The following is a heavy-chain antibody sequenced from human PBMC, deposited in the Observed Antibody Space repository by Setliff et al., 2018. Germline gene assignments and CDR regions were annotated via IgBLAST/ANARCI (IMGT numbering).Heavy chain of an antibody. CDR1: GYSISSGYY. J-gene: IGHJ3*02. D-gene: IGHD1-26*01. Sequence: SETLSLTCTVSGYSISSGYYWGWIRQPAGKGLEWIGHIYRSGSTNYNPSLKSRVTISVDTSKNQFSLKLSSVTAADTALYYCARGAVVGVSDAFDIWGQGTMVTVSS. CDR2: IYRSGST. V-gene: IGHV4-38-2*02. CDR3: ARGAVVGVSDAFDI.